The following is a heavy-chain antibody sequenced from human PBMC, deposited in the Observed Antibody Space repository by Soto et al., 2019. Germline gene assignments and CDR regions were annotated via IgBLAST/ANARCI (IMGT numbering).Heavy chain of an antibody. D-gene: IGHD4-17*01. J-gene: IGHJ4*02. CDR3: ARVNGDYLVNY. V-gene: IGHV4-34*09. Sequence: SETLSITFAVCGESFSGYYWGWIRQHPGKGLEWIGDINYSGSTNYNPSLKSRVTISVDTSKNQFSLKLSSVTAADTAVYYCARVNGDYLVNYWGQGTLVTVSS. CDR1: GESFSGYY. CDR2: INYSGST.